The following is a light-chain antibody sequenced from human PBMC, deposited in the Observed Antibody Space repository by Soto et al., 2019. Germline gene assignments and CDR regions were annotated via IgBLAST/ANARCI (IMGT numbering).Light chain of an antibody. CDR2: GAS. CDR3: QQRQYWPPIT. J-gene: IGKJ5*01. CDR1: QNININY. V-gene: IGKV3D-20*02. Sequence: EIMLTQSPGTLSLSPGERATLSCRASQNININYLAWYQQKPGQAPRLLIYGASIRATDVPDRFSGSGSVTDFTLTISRLEPEDFAIYYRQQRQYWPPITFGQGTRLEIK.